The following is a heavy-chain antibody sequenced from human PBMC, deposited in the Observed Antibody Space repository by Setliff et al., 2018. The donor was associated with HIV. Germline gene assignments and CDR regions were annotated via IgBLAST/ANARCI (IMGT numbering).Heavy chain of an antibody. CDR3: ARQAWHYDRDGYFIDY. CDR1: GYSINNGYY. V-gene: IGHV4-38-2*02. J-gene: IGHJ4*02. Sequence: PSETLSLTCSVPGYSINNGYYWGWIRQPPGKGLEWVATIYQTGNTYYSTSLKSRVTVSMDMSRNQFSVKLNSATAADTAVYYCARQAWHYDRDGYFIDYWGQGMLVTVSS. D-gene: IGHD3-22*01. CDR2: IYQTGNT.